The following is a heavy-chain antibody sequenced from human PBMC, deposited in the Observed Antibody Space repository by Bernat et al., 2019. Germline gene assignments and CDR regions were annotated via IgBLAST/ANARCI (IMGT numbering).Heavy chain of an antibody. Sequence: EVQLVESGGGLVKPGGSLRLSCAASGFDLSTYSMNWVRQAPGKGLEWVSYISDADRYIYYADSVKGRFTISRDNAKNSLYLQMNSLRAEDTAVYYCARLAPASNTGTTTDYWGQGTLVTVSS. CDR3: ARLAPASNTGTTTDY. CDR1: GFDLSTYS. D-gene: IGHD1-1*01. J-gene: IGHJ4*02. CDR2: ISDADRYI. V-gene: IGHV3-21*05.